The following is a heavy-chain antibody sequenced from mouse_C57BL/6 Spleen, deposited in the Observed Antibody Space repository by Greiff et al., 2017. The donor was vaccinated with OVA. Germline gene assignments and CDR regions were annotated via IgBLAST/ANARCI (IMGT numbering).Heavy chain of an antibody. CDR2: IDPSDSYP. D-gene: IGHD2-4*01. CDR1: GYTFTSYW. J-gene: IGHJ3*01. Sequence: VQLQQPGAELVKPGASVKLSCKASGYTFTSYWMQWVKQRPGQGLEWIGEIDPSDSYPNYNQKFKGKATLTVDTSSSTAYMQLSSLTSEDSAVYYCAREGLRRWFAYWGQGTLVTVSA. V-gene: IGHV1-50*01. CDR3: AREGLRRWFAY.